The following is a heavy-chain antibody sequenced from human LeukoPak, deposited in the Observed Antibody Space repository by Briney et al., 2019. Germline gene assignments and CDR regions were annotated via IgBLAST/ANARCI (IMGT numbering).Heavy chain of an antibody. CDR1: GFTFNNYG. J-gene: IGHJ6*03. V-gene: IGHV3-30*02. CDR2: IRYNGNNQ. Sequence: GGSLRLSCAASGFTFNNYGMHWVRQAPGKGLEWVAFIRYNGNNQYYADSVKGRFTISRDNSKNTLYLQMNSLRAEDTAVYYCAKDTSSSWYYYYMDVWGKGTTVTISS. D-gene: IGHD6-13*01. CDR3: AKDTSSSWYYYYMDV.